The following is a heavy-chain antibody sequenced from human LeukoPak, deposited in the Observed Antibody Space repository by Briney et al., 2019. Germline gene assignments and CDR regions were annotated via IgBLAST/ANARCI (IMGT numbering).Heavy chain of an antibody. CDR2: ISSSSSYI. CDR3: ARVCGGMATNCQDAFDI. CDR1: GFTFSSYS. D-gene: IGHD5-24*01. V-gene: IGHV3-21*01. J-gene: IGHJ3*02. Sequence: GGSLRLSCAASGFTFSSYSMNWVRQAPGKGLEWVSSISSSSSYIYYADSVKGRFTISRDNAKNSLYLQMNSLRAEDTAVYYCARVCGGMATNCQDAFDIWGQGTMVTVSS.